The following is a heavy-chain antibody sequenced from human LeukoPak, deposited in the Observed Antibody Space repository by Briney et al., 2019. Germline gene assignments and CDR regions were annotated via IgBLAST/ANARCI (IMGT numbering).Heavy chain of an antibody. CDR3: AKDYYGSGSYTKYFDY. Sequence: GGSLRLSCAASGFTFSSYGMSWVRQAPGEGLEWVSAISGSGGSTYYADSVKGRFTISRDNSKNTLYLQMHSLRAEDTAVYYCAKDYYGSGSYTKYFDYWGQGTLVTVSS. J-gene: IGHJ4*02. CDR2: ISGSGGST. CDR1: GFTFSSYG. V-gene: IGHV3-23*01. D-gene: IGHD3-10*01.